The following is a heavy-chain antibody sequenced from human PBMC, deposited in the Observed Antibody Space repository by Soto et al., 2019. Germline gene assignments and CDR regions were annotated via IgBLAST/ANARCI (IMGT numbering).Heavy chain of an antibody. CDR3: AKKKSSSCYDACDY. V-gene: IGHV3-23*01. J-gene: IGHJ4*02. D-gene: IGHD2-2*01. CDR2: ISGSGATT. Sequence: GGSLRLSCIASGFTFSNYAMSWVRQAPGKGLEWVSVISGSGATTYYADSVKGRFTISRDNAENTLNLLMGSLGAEDTAIYYCAKKKSSSCYDACDYWGQGTLVTVSS. CDR1: GFTFSNYA.